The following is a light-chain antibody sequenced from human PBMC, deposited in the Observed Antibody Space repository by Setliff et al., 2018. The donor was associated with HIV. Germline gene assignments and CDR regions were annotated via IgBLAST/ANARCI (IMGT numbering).Light chain of an antibody. Sequence: QSALTQPRSVSGSPGQSVTISCTGTSSDVGGYNYVSWYQQHPGKVPKLMIYDVSKRPSGVPDRFSGSKSGNTASLTISGLQAEDEADYYCCSFAGSPYVFGTGTKGTVL. CDR3: CSFAGSPYV. CDR1: SSDVGGYNY. CDR2: DVS. V-gene: IGLV2-11*01. J-gene: IGLJ1*01.